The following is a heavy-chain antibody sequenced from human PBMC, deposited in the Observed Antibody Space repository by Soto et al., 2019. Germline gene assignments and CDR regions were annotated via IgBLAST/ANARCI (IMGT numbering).Heavy chain of an antibody. CDR3: ARRAKTHYGMDV. V-gene: IGHV4-39*01. CDR2: IYYSGST. J-gene: IGHJ6*02. CDR1: GGSISSSSYY. Sequence: SETLSLTCTVSGGSISSSSYYWGWIRQPPGKGLEWIGSIYYSGSTYYNPSLKSRVTISVDTSKNQFSLKLSSVTAADTAVYYCARRAKTHYGMDVWGQGTTVT.